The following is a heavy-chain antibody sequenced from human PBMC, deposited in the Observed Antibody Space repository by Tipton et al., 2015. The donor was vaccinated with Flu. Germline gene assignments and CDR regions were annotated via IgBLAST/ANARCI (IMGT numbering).Heavy chain of an antibody. J-gene: IGHJ6*02. V-gene: IGHV4-39*02. CDR3: ARDQGFGGGLTYDYYSMDV. D-gene: IGHD3-10*01. Sequence: TLSLTCSVSGSSIRSSSYFWGWIRQPPGKGLEWIGNIFHTGYAYRNPSLKSRVTISVDTSKNHFSLKLSSVTAADTAVYYCARDQGFGGGLTYDYYSMDVWGQGTTVSVSS. CDR1: GSSIRSSSYF. CDR2: IFHTGYA.